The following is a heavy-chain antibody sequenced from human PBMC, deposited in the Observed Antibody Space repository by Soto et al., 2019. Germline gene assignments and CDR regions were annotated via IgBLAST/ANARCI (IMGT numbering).Heavy chain of an antibody. Sequence: ASVKVSCKASGYTFTRYYMHWVRQAPGQGXEWMGIINPSDDATSYAEKFQGRLTMTKDTSTSTVYMEMSSLRSEDTAVYYCARDLTREGDYYDRSGYYLDYWGQGTLVTVFS. D-gene: IGHD3-22*01. CDR3: ARDLTREGDYYDRSGYYLDY. V-gene: IGHV1-46*01. CDR1: GYTFTRYY. J-gene: IGHJ4*02. CDR2: INPSDDAT.